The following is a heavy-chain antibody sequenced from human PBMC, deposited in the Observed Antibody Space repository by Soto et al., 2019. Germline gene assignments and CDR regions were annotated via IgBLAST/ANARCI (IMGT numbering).Heavy chain of an antibody. CDR1: GYTFTSYG. CDR2: ISAYNGNT. D-gene: IGHD6-19*01. J-gene: IGHJ6*03. CDR3: ARGSTAGTFNYYYYYYMDV. V-gene: IGHV1-18*01. Sequence: ASVKVSCKASGYTFTSYGISWVRQAPGQGLEWMGWISAYNGNTNYAQKLQGRVTMTTDTSTSTAYMELRSLRSDDTAVYYCARGSTAGTFNYYYYYYMDVWGKGTTVTVSS.